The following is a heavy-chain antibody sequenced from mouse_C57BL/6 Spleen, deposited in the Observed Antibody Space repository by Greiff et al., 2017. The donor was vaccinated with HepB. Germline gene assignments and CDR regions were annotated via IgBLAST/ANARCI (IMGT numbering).Heavy chain of an antibody. D-gene: IGHD2-5*01. J-gene: IGHJ4*01. Sequence: QVTLKECGPGILQSSQTLSLTCSFSGFSLSTSGMGVSWIRQPSGKGLEWLAHIYWDDDKRYNPSLKSRLTISKDTSRNQVFLKITSVDTADTATYYCARAYYSNYYAMDYWGQGTSVTVSS. CDR2: IYWDDDK. CDR3: ARAYYSNYYAMDY. V-gene: IGHV8-12*01. CDR1: GFSLSTSGMG.